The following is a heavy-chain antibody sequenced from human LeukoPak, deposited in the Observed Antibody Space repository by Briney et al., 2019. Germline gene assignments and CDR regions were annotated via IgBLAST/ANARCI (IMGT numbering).Heavy chain of an antibody. D-gene: IGHD1-26*01. CDR3: ARAPSYPGATFDY. CDR1: GFTFSSYG. Sequence: GGSLRLSCAASGFTFSSYGMHWVRQAPGKGLEWVAVIWYDGSNKYYADSVKGRFTISRDNSKNTLYLQMNSLRAEDTAVYYCARAPSYPGATFDYWGQGTLVTVSS. J-gene: IGHJ4*02. V-gene: IGHV3-33*01. CDR2: IWYDGSNK.